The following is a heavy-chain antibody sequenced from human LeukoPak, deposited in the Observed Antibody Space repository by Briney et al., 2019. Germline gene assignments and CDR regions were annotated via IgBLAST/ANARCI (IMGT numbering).Heavy chain of an antibody. CDR3: AKDRWDY. V-gene: IGHV3-23*01. D-gene: IGHD6-13*01. CDR2: ISGSGDNT. J-gene: IGHJ4*01. CDR1: RFSFSSYA. Sequence: GGSLRLSCAASRFSFSSYAMSWVRQAPGKGLEWVSGISGSGDNTYYVDSVKGRFTISRDNSKNTLYLQMSSLRAEDTAVYYCAKDRWDYWGQEPWSPSPQ.